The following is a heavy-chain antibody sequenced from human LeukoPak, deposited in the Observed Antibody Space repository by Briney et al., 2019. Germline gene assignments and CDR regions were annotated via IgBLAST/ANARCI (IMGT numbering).Heavy chain of an antibody. V-gene: IGHV3-30-3*01. J-gene: IGHJ6*02. CDR1: GLTFSSYA. CDR3: ARDKPVRGSYFYYGMDV. D-gene: IGHD1-26*01. CDR2: ISYDGSNK. Sequence: PGGSLRLSCAASGLTFSSYAMHWVRQAPGKGLEWVAVISYDGSNKYYADSVKGRFTISRDNSKNTLYLQMNSLRAEDTAVYYCARDKPVRGSYFYYGMDVWGQGTTVTVSS.